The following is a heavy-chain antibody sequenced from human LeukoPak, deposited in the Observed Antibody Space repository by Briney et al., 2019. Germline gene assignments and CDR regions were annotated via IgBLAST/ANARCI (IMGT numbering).Heavy chain of an antibody. V-gene: IGHV3-21*01. Sequence: GGSLRLSCAASGFTFSSYSMNWVRQAPGKGLEWVSSISSSSSYIYYADSVKGRFTISRDNAKNSLYLQMNSLRAEDTAVYYCARGVGGSSPGAFDIWGQGTVVTVSS. J-gene: IGHJ3*02. CDR3: ARGVGGSSPGAFDI. CDR1: GFTFSSYS. CDR2: ISSSSSYI. D-gene: IGHD1-26*01.